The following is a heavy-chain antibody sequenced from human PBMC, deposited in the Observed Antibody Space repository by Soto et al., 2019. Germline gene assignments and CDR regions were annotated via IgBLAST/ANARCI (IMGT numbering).Heavy chain of an antibody. J-gene: IGHJ4*02. CDR1: GFAFGSYW. CDR2: ISKDGAIA. D-gene: IGHD1-1*01. V-gene: IGHV3-74*01. CDR3: LRDQCHWNEFADK. Sequence: VQLVESGGDLVQPGGSLRLSCAASGFAFGSYWMHWVRQAPGKGLVWVSRISKDGAIATQADSVKGRFTISRDNAKNTLFLQMSSRRADDTAVYYCLRDQCHWNEFADKWGQGTLVTVSS.